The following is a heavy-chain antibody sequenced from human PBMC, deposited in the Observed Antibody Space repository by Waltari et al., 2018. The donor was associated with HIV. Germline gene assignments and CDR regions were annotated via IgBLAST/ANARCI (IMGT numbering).Heavy chain of an antibody. D-gene: IGHD2-21*02. V-gene: IGHV3-7*01. CDR3: ARLTAIGYFDY. Sequence: EVQLVESGGGLVQPGGSLRLSCAASGFIFSSYWMSWVRQAPGKGLEWVANIKQEGSDKSYVDSGKGRFTISRDNAKKSLYLQMNSLRAEDTAVYYCARLTAIGYFDYWGQGTLVTVSS. CDR1: GFIFSSYW. J-gene: IGHJ4*02. CDR2: IKQEGSDK.